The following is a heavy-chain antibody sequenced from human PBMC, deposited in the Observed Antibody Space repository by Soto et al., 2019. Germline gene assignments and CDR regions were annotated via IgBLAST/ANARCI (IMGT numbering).Heavy chain of an antibody. CDR2: ISYDGSNK. V-gene: IGHV3-30-3*01. D-gene: IGHD4-17*01. CDR1: GFTFSSYA. Sequence: GSLRLSCAASGFTFSSYAMHWVRQAPGKGLEWVAVISYDGSNKYYADSVKGRFTISRDNSKNTLYLQMNSLRAEDTAVYYCARDPGDYDRNYYYGMDVWGQGT. J-gene: IGHJ6*02. CDR3: ARDPGDYDRNYYYGMDV.